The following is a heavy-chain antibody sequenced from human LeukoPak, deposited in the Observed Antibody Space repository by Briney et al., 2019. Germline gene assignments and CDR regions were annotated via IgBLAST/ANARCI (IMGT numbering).Heavy chain of an antibody. V-gene: IGHV3-23*01. CDR2: ISGSGGST. CDR1: GFTFSSYA. D-gene: IGHD2-2*01. J-gene: IGHJ3*02. Sequence: GGSLRLSCAASGFTFSSYAMSWVRQAPGKGLEWVSAISGSGGSTYYADSVKGRFTISRDNSKYTLYLQMNSLRAEDTAVYYCAKGSADSDAFDIWGQGTMVTVSS. CDR3: AKGSADSDAFDI.